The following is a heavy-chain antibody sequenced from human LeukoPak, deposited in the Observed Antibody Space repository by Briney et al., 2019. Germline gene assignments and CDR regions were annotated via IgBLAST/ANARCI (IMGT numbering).Heavy chain of an antibody. CDR1: GFTFRDYS. V-gene: IGHV3-11*06. Sequence: GGSLRLSCAASGFTFRDYSMSWIRQAPGKGLEWVSSISSSSSYIYYADSVKGRFTISRDNAKNSLYLQMNSLRAEDTAVYYCARDPDPHYYYYYGMDVWGQGTTVTVSS. CDR2: ISSSSSYI. J-gene: IGHJ6*02. CDR3: ARDPDPHYYYYYGMDV.